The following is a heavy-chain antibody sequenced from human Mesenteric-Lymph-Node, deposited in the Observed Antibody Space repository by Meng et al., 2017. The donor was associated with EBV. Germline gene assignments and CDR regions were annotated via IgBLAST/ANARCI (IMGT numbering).Heavy chain of an antibody. CDR3: VRDLWLRIGECV. CDR2: ITPVFGIA. CDR1: GDSFNNYG. V-gene: IGHV1-69*17. J-gene: IGHJ4*02. Sequence: LVQFGAGVKKPGASVKVSCKGSGDSFNNYGISWVRQAPGQGLEWMGEITPVFGIANYAESFQGRVTITADTSTRTAYMDLSSLRSDDTAVYYRVRDLWLRIGECVWGQGTLVTVSS. D-gene: IGHD5-12*01.